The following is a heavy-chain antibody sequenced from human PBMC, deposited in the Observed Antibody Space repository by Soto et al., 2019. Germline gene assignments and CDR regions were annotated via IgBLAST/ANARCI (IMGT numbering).Heavy chain of an antibody. CDR3: AGSNGEYIHYYHGMDV. CDR2: ISRDGDSM. D-gene: IGHD3-10*01. J-gene: IGHJ6*02. CDR1: GFTFSDYY. Sequence: QVQLVESGGGLVKPGGSLRLSCAASGFTFSDYYMAWIRQAPGKGLEYVSYISRDGDSMYYADSVKGRFTISRDNAKKSLYMNMNSLEAEDTAVYDRAGSNGEYIHYYHGMDVWGQGTTVTVS. V-gene: IGHV3-11*01.